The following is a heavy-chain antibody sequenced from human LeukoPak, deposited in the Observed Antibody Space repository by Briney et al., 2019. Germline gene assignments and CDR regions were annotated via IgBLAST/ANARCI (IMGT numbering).Heavy chain of an antibody. CDR2: NNTIFGTA. J-gene: IGHJ2*01. CDR1: GGTFGNYV. Sequence: SARPSCLSSGGTFGNYVISWVWQAPCQRLEWMGGNNTIFGTAHSAQQFPGRLTNTADESTSTVYMEMSSLRSEDTAMYYCAKEGDTALVTGYFDLWGRGTPVTVSS. D-gene: IGHD5-18*01. V-gene: IGHV1-69*13. CDR3: AKEGDTALVTGYFDL.